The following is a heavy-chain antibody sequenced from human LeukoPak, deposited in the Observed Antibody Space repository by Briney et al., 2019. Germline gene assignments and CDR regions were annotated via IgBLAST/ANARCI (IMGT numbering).Heavy chain of an antibody. CDR3: ARVDGSPDS. Sequence: ASVKVSCKASGYTFTSYGLSWVRQAPGQGLEWMGWMNPNSGNTGYAQKFQGRVTITRDNSITTAYMELSSLRSEDTAVYYCARVDGSPDSWGQGTLVTVSS. J-gene: IGHJ4*02. D-gene: IGHD2-15*01. V-gene: IGHV1-8*03. CDR1: GYTFTSYG. CDR2: MNPNSGNT.